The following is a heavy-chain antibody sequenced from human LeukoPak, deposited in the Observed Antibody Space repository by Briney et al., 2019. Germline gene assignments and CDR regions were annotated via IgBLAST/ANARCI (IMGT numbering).Heavy chain of an antibody. CDR3: AKDRAAALPGDAFDI. Sequence: GGSLRLSCAASGFTFDDYAMHWVRQAPGKGLEWVSGISWNSGSIGYADSVKGRFTISRDNSKNTLYLQMNSLRAEDTAVYYCAKDRAAALPGDAFDIWGQGTMVTVSS. CDR1: GFTFDDYA. J-gene: IGHJ3*02. D-gene: IGHD6-13*01. CDR2: ISWNSGSI. V-gene: IGHV3-9*01.